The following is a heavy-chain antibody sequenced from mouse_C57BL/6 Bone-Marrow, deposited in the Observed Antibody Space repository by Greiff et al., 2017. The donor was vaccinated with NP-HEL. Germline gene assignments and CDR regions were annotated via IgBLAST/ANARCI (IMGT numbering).Heavy chain of an antibody. J-gene: IGHJ2*01. Sequence: QVQLQQSGAELVKPGASVKLSCKASGYTFTSYWMHWVKQRPGQGLEWIGMIHPNSGSTNYNEKFKSKATLTVDKSSSTAYMQLSSLTSEDSAVYYCARGYYGSSYYYFDYWGQGTTLTVSS. D-gene: IGHD1-1*01. CDR1: GYTFTSYW. CDR2: IHPNSGST. CDR3: ARGYYGSSYYYFDY. V-gene: IGHV1-64*01.